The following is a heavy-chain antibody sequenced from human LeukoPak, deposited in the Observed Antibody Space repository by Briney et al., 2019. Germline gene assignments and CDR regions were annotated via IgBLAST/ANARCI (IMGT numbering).Heavy chain of an antibody. V-gene: IGHV1-18*01. J-gene: IGHJ3*02. CDR2: ISAYNGNT. Sequence: ASVKVSCKASGYTLTSYGISWVRQAPGQGLEWMGWISAYNGNTNYAQKLQGRVTMTPDTSTSTACMELRSLRSDDTAVYYCARVRGGYCTNGVCYTKAFDIWGQGTMVTVSS. D-gene: IGHD2-8*01. CDR3: ARVRGGYCTNGVCYTKAFDI. CDR1: GYTLTSYG.